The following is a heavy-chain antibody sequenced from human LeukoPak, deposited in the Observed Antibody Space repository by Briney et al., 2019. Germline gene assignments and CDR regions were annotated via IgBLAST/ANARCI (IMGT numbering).Heavy chain of an antibody. Sequence: ASVKVYCKASGYTFTGYYMHWVRQAPGQGVEWMGWINPNSGGTNYAQKFQGRVTMTRDTSISTAYMELTRVRSDDTAVYYCARRWHGSGSYLFDYWGQGTLVTVSS. V-gene: IGHV1-2*02. J-gene: IGHJ4*02. D-gene: IGHD3-10*01. CDR3: ARRWHGSGSYLFDY. CDR2: INPNSGGT. CDR1: GYTFTGYY.